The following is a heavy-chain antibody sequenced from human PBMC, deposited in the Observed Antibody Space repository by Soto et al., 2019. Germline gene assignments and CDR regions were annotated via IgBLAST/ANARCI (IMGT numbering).Heavy chain of an antibody. CDR3: ARGGGTGLVTYGMDV. J-gene: IGHJ6*02. V-gene: IGHV3-74*03. CDR2: INGDGRST. D-gene: IGHD5-18*01. Sequence: VQLVESGGGLVQPGGSLRLSCAASGFTFNTYWMHWVRQAPGKGLVWVSRINGDGRSTTYADSVKGRFTISRDNDKNTLYLQMKSLGAGERAVYYCARGGGTGLVTYGMDVCGQGTTVTVSS. CDR1: GFTFNTYW.